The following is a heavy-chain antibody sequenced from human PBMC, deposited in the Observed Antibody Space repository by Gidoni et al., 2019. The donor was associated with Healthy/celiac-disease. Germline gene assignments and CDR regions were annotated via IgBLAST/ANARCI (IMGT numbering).Heavy chain of an antibody. CDR3: ARDRHLGIQLWLRDWFDP. D-gene: IGHD5-18*01. V-gene: IGHV3-21*01. CDR1: GFTFSSYS. CDR2: ISSSSSYI. Sequence: EVQLVESGGGLVKPGGSLRLSCAASGFTFSSYSMNWVRQAPGKGLEWVSSISSSSSYIYYADSVKGRFTISRDNAKNSLYLQMNSLRAEDTAVYYCARDRHLGIQLWLRDWFDPWGQGTLVTVSS. J-gene: IGHJ5*02.